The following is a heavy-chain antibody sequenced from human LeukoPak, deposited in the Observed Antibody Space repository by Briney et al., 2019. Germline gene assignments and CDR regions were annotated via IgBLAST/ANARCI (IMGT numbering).Heavy chain of an antibody. CDR2: ISYDGSNK. CDR3: ARGRYGDYDY. J-gene: IGHJ4*02. D-gene: IGHD4-17*01. Sequence: PGGSLRLSCAASGFTFSSYGMHWVRQAPGKGLEWVAVISYDGSNKYYADSVKGRFTISRDNSKNTLYLQMNSLRAEDTAVYYCARGRYGDYDYWGQGTLVTVSS. V-gene: IGHV3-30*19. CDR1: GFTFSSYG.